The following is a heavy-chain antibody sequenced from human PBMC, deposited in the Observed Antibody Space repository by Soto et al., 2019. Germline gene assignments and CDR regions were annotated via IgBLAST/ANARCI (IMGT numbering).Heavy chain of an antibody. CDR2: ISYDGSNK. CDR3: AKDGHQDYSSGWYGY. CDR1: GFTFSSYG. V-gene: IGHV3-30*18. J-gene: IGHJ4*02. D-gene: IGHD6-19*01. Sequence: GGSLRLSCAASGFTFSSYGMHWVRQAPGKGLEWVAVISYDGSNKYYADSVKGRFTISRDNSKNTLYLQMNSLRAEDTAVYYCAKDGHQDYSSGWYGYWGQGTLVTVSS.